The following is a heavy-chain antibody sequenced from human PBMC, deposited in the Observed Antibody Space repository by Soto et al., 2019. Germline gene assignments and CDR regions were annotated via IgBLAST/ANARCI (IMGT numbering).Heavy chain of an antibody. CDR3: ARDGEVRGVDY. V-gene: IGHV4-30-2*01. J-gene: IGHJ4*02. CDR1: GGSISSGGYS. Sequence: SETLSLTCAVSGGSISSGGYSWSWIRQPPGKGLEWIGYIYHIGSTYYNPSLKNRVTISVDRSKNQFSLKLSSVTAADTAVYYCARDGEVRGVDYWVQGTLVTVSS. CDR2: IYHIGST. D-gene: IGHD3-10*01.